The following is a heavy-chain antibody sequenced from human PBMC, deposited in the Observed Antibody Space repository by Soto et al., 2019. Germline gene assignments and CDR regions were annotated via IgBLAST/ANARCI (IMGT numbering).Heavy chain of an antibody. CDR2: ISSSGSTI. Sequence: LSLTCAVHGESFSAYYWNWVRQAPGKGLEWVSYISSSGSTIYYADSVKGRFTISRDNAKNSLYLQMNSLRAEDTAVYYCARGYYYDSSGYYYEVGYFQHWGQGTLVTVSS. D-gene: IGHD3-22*01. V-gene: IGHV3-48*03. CDR1: GESFSAYY. J-gene: IGHJ1*01. CDR3: ARGYYYDSSGYYYEVGYFQH.